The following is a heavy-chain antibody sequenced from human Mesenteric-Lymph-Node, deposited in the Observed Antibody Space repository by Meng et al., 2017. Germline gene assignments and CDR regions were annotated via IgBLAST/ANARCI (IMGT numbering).Heavy chain of an antibody. D-gene: IGHD4-17*01. Sequence: SETLSLTCTVSGYSISSGYYWGWIRQPPGKGLEWIGSIYHSGSTYYNPSLKSRVTISVNTSKNQFSLKLSSVTAADTAVYYCAREDGDSPPGYYGMDVWGQGTTVTVSS. CDR3: AREDGDSPPGYYGMDV. V-gene: IGHV4-38-2*02. J-gene: IGHJ6*02. CDR2: IYHSGST. CDR1: GYSISSGYY.